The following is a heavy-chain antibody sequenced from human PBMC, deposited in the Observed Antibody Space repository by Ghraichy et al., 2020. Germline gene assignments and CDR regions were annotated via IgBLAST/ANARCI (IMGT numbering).Heavy chain of an antibody. CDR3: ARSIVGYDI. Sequence: SQTLSLTCTVSGGSISSYYWSWIRQPPGKGLEWIGYIYYSGSTNYNPSLKSRVTISVDTSKNQFSLKLSSVTAADTAVYYCARSIVGYDIWGQGTMVTVSS. J-gene: IGHJ3*02. V-gene: IGHV4-59*01. D-gene: IGHD1-26*01. CDR2: IYYSGST. CDR1: GGSISSYY.